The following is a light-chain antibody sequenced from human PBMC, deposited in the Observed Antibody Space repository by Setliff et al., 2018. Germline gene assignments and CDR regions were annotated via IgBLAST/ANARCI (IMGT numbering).Light chain of an antibody. CDR1: SSDVGGYKY. CDR3: CSYAGSYTSLYV. CDR2: DVG. V-gene: IGLV2-11*01. Sequence: QSVLTQPRSVSGSPGQSVTISCTGTSSDVGGYKYVSWYQQHPGKAPKLMIHDVGKRPSGVPDRFSGSKSGNTASLTISGLQAEDEADYYCCSYAGSYTSLYVFGTGTKV. J-gene: IGLJ1*01.